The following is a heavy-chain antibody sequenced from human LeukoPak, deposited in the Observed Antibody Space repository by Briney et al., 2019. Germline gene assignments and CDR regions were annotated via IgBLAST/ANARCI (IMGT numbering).Heavy chain of an antibody. V-gene: IGHV3-30-3*01. Sequence: GGSLRLSCAASGFTFSSYAMHWVRQAPGKGLEWVAVTSYDGSNKYYADSVKGRFTISRDNSKNTLYLQMNSLRAEDTAVYYCARDLSRRGYGAGIDYWGQGTLVTVSS. J-gene: IGHJ4*02. CDR1: GFTFSSYA. CDR3: ARDLSRRGYGAGIDY. CDR2: TSYDGSNK. D-gene: IGHD5-12*01.